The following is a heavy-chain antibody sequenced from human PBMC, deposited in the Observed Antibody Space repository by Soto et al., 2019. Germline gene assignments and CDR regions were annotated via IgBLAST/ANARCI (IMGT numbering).Heavy chain of an antibody. CDR2: IYYSGST. V-gene: IGHV4-31*03. CDR1: GGSISRGGYY. CDR3: ARDNIVLVPAARWPFAFDT. Sequence: TLSLTRTFSGGSISRGGYYWDRVRQHPGEGLEWIGYIYYSGSTYYNPSLKSRVTISVDTSKNQFSLKLSSVTAADTAVYYCARDNIVLVPAARWPFAFDTWGQGTMVTVSS. D-gene: IGHD2-2*01. J-gene: IGHJ3*02.